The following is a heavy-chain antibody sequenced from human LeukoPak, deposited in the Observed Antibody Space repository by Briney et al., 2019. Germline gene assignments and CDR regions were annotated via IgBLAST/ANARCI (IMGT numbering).Heavy chain of an antibody. J-gene: IGHJ4*02. CDR2: IIPIFGTA. CDR3: ARPPLTYYYDSSGYSYFDY. CDR1: GGTFSSYA. V-gene: IGHV1-69*01. D-gene: IGHD3-22*01. Sequence: ASVKVSCKASGGTFSSYAISWVRQAPGQGLEWMGGIIPIFGTANYAQKFQGRVTITADESTSTAYMELSSLRSEDTAVYYCARPPLTYYYDSSGYSYFDYWGQGTLVTVSS.